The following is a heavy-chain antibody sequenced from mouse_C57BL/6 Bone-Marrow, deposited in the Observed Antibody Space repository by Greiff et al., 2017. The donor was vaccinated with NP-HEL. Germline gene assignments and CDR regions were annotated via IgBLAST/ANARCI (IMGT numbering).Heavy chain of an antibody. Sequence: EVMLVESGGGLVKPGGSLKLSCAASGFTFSDYGMHWVRQAPEKGLEWVAYISSGSSTIYYADTVKGRFTISRDNAKNTLFLQMTSLRSEDTAMYYCANDGYYYAMDYWGKGTSVIVSS. CDR2: ISSGSSTI. V-gene: IGHV5-17*01. D-gene: IGHD2-3*01. CDR3: ANDGYYYAMDY. CDR1: GFTFSDYG. J-gene: IGHJ4*01.